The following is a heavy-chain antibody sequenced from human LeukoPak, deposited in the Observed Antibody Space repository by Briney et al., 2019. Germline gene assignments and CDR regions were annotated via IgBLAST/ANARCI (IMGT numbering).Heavy chain of an antibody. CDR3: ARGGRLDWFDP. V-gene: IGHV4-34*01. J-gene: IGHJ5*02. D-gene: IGHD3-3*01. Sequence: SSETLSLTCTVSGGSISSYYWSWIRQPPGKGLEWIGEINHSGSTNYNPSLKSRVTISVDTSKNQFSLKLSSVTAADTAVYYCARGGRLDWFDPWGQGTLVTVSS. CDR2: INHSGST. CDR1: GGSISSYY.